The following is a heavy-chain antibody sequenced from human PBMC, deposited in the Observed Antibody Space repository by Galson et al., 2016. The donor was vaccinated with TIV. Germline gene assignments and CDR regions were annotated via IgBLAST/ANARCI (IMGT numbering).Heavy chain of an antibody. J-gene: IGHJ3*01. D-gene: IGHD3-3*01. CDR1: GDSVSSHSAA. CDR2: TYCRSRCYY. Sequence: CAISGDSVSSHSAAWNWIRPSPSRGLEWLGRTYCRSRCYYDYAVSVKSRITIESDTSKNQFSLQLNSVPSEDTAVYYCARAEGRNGATRHGTCEIFDYRGQGTQVTVSS. CDR3: ARAEGRNGATRHGTCEIFDY. V-gene: IGHV6-1*01.